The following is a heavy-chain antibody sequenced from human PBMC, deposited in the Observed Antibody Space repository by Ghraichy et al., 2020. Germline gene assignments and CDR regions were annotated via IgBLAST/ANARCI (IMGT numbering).Heavy chain of an antibody. CDR2: IWYDGSKK. Sequence: GGSLRLSCAASGFTFSSYGMEWVRQAPGKGLEWVAVIWYDGSKKYYADSVKGRFTISRDNSKNTLYLQMNSLRVEETAVYYCAKDLVWFGELGDDAFDIWGQGTMVTVSS. CDR1: GFTFSSYG. J-gene: IGHJ3*02. D-gene: IGHD3-10*01. V-gene: IGHV3-30*02. CDR3: AKDLVWFGELGDDAFDI.